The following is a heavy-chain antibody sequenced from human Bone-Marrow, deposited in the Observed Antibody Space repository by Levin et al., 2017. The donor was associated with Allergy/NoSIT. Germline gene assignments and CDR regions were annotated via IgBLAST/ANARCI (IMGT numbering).Heavy chain of an antibody. CDR1: SLPSSGEC. J-gene: IGHJ4*02. CDR2: IYWDDDK. Sequence: SLPSSGECVGWLRQPPGKALEWLALIYWDDDKRYSPSLKSRLTITKDTSKNQVVLTMTNMDPVDTATYYCVHVMERQYYFDYWGQGTLVAISS. CDR3: VHVMERQYYFDY. D-gene: IGHD1-26*01. V-gene: IGHV2-5*02.